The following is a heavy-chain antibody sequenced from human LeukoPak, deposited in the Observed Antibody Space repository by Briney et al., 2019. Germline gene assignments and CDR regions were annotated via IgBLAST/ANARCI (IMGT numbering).Heavy chain of an antibody. Sequence: ASVKLSCKASGYTFTSYGISWVRQAPGQGLEWMGWISAYNGNTNYAQKLQGRVTMTTDTSTSTAYMVLRSLRSDDTAVYYCARTPGVSGYFDSSQKFDFWGQGTLVTVSS. CDR3: ARTPGVSGYFDSSQKFDF. CDR2: ISAYNGNT. V-gene: IGHV1-18*04. CDR1: GYTFTSYG. D-gene: IGHD3-9*01. J-gene: IGHJ4*02.